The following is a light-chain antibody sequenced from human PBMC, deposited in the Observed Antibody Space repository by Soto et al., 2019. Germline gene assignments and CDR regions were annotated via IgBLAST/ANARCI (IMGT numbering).Light chain of an antibody. CDR1: SSDIGGYNY. CDR2: EVS. CDR3: NSYTSSRRLV. J-gene: IGLJ3*02. V-gene: IGLV2-14*01. Sequence: QSALTQPASVSGSPGQSITISCTGTSSDIGGYNYVSWYQHHPGKAPKLMIYEVSNRPSGVSNRFSGSKSGNTASLTISGRQAEDEADYYCNSYTSSRRLVLVGGIKLTVL.